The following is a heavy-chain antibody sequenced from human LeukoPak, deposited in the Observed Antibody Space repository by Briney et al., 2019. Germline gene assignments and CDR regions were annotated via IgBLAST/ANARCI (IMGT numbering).Heavy chain of an antibody. D-gene: IGHD3-3*01. CDR3: ARESGYPWD. J-gene: IGHJ4*02. CDR1: GGSISSGSYY. CDR2: IYTSGST. V-gene: IGHV4-61*02. Sequence: VKPSQTLSLTCTVSGGSISSGSYYWSWIRQPAGKGLEWIGRIYTSGSTNYNPSLKSRVTMSVDTSKNQFSLKLSSVTAADTAVYYCARESGYPWDWGQGTLVTVSS.